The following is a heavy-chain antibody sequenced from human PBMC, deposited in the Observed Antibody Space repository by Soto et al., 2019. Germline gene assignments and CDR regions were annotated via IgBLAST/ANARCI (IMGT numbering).Heavy chain of an antibody. V-gene: IGHV1-3*04. D-gene: IGHD3-9*01. J-gene: IGHJ4*02. CDR3: ARELKPYDILTGSYYFDY. CDR1: GYTFTVYA. CDR2: INTGDGDT. Sequence: ASVKVSCKASGYTFTVYAMHWVLQAPGQGLEWMGWINTGDGDTKYTQKFQGRVTITRDTSANTAYMEVSSLRSEDTAVYYCARELKPYDILTGSYYFDYWGQGTLVTVSS.